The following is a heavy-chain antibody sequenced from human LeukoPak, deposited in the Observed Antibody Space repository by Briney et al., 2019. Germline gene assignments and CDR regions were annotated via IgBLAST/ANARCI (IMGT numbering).Heavy chain of an antibody. V-gene: IGHV1-8*01. CDR2: MNPNSGNT. CDR3: ARNSVGGYYYYFDY. J-gene: IGHJ4*02. D-gene: IGHD3-22*01. CDR1: GYTFTSYD. Sequence: ASVKVSCKASGYTFTSYDINWVRQATGQGLEWMGWMNPNSGNTGYAQKFQGRVTMTRNTSISTAYMELSSLRSEDTAVYYCARNSVGGYYYYFDYWGQGTLVTVSS.